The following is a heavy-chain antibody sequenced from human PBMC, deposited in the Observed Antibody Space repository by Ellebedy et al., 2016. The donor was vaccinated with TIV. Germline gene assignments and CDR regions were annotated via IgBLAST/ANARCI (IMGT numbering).Heavy chain of an antibody. Sequence: AASVKVSCKASGYTFVSSDITWVRQATGQGLEWMGWMNLKSGNTRIIQRFKGRVTMTGDTSTSTAYLEVSSLTSEDSAVYYCARGKRDILWSDYWGQGTVVTVSP. J-gene: IGHJ4*02. CDR1: GYTFVSSD. CDR3: ARGKRDILWSDY. V-gene: IGHV1-8*01. D-gene: IGHD3-16*01. CDR2: MNLKSGNT.